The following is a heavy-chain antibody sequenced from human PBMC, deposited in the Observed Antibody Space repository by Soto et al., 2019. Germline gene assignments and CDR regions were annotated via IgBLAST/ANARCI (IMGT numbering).Heavy chain of an antibody. J-gene: IGHJ4*02. CDR1: GYTFTSYA. CDR2: INAGNGNT. Sequence: QVQLVQSGAEVKKPGASVKVSCKASGYTFTSYAMHWVRQAPGQRLEWMGWINAGNGNTKYSQKFQGRVTITRDTAASTAYMELSSLRSEDTAVYYCARDSATAMVVNWGQGTLVTVSS. V-gene: IGHV1-3*01. D-gene: IGHD5-18*01. CDR3: ARDSATAMVVN.